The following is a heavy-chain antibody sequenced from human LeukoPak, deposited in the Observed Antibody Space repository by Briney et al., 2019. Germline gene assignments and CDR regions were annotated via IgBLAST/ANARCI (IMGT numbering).Heavy chain of an antibody. V-gene: IGHV1-2*02. J-gene: IGHJ6*03. CDR1: AYTVTGYY. CDR2: INPNSGGT. Sequence: ASVKVSCKASAYTVTGYYMHWVRQAPGQGLEWMGWINPNSGGTNYAQKFQGRVTMTRDTSISTAYMELSRLRSDDTAVYYCARTSIAASYYYMDVWGKGTTVTVSS. D-gene: IGHD6-6*01. CDR3: ARTSIAASYYYMDV.